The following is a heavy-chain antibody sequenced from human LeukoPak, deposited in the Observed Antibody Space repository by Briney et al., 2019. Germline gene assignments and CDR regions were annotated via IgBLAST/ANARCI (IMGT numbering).Heavy chain of an antibody. CDR1: GGSFSGYY. D-gene: IGHD1-1*01. V-gene: IGHV4-34*01. J-gene: IGHJ5*02. CDR3: ARDDYNWFDP. CDR2: INHSGST. Sequence: SETLSLTCAVYGGSFSGYYWSWIRQPPGKGLEWIGEINHSGSTNYNPSLKSRVTISIDTSKNQFSLKLTSVTAADTAVYYCARDDYNWFDPWGQGTLVTVSS.